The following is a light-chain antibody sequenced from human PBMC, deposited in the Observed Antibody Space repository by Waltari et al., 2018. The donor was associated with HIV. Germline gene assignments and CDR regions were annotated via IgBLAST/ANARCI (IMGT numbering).Light chain of an antibody. CDR3: QKYNSAPWT. J-gene: IGKJ1*01. V-gene: IGKV1-27*01. CDR2: AAS. CDR1: PGISNY. Sequence: DIQMIQPPSSLSPSVGDRVTITCRASPGISNYLAWYQQKPGKVPTLPIYAASTLQSGVPSRFSGSGSGTDFTLTISSLQPEDVATYYCQKYNSAPWTFGQGTKVEIK.